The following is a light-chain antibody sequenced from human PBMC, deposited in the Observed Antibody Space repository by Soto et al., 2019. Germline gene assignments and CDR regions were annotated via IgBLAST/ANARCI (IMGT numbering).Light chain of an antibody. CDR1: HSVSSN. V-gene: IGKV3-15*01. J-gene: IGKJ5*01. CDR2: GAS. CDR3: QQYHNWPPLT. Sequence: EIVMTQSPSSLSVSPRQRSTLPASATHSVSSNLAWYQQKPGQTPRLLIYGASTRATGIPARFSGSGSGTEFTLTISSLQSEDFAVYYCQQYHNWPPLTFGQGTRLEIK.